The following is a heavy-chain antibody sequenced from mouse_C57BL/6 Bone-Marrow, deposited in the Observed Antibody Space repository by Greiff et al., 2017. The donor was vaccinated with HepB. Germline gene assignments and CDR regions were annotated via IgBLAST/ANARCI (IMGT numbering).Heavy chain of an antibody. CDR3: ARGNYYGSSYAMDY. CDR1: GYAFSSSW. J-gene: IGHJ4*01. V-gene: IGHV1-82*01. CDR2: IYPGDGDT. D-gene: IGHD1-1*01. Sequence: VQLQQSGPELVKPGASVKISCKASGYAFSSSWMNWVKQRPGKGLEWIGRIYPGDGDTNYNGKCKGKATLTADKSSSTAYMQLSSVTSEDSAVYFCARGNYYGSSYAMDYWGQGTSVTVSS.